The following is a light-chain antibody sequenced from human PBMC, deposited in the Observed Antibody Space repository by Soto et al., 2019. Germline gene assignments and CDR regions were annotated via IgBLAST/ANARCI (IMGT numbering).Light chain of an antibody. CDR2: DVS. J-gene: IGLJ2*01. CDR3: SSYTTSSVI. CDR1: SSDVGGYNY. V-gene: IGLV2-14*01. Sequence: QSALTQPASVSGSPGQSITISCTGTSSDVGGYNYVSWYQQHPGKAPKLMIYDVSNRPSGVSNRFSGSKSGNTASLTISGFQAEDEAYYYCSSYTTSSVIIGGGTKLTVL.